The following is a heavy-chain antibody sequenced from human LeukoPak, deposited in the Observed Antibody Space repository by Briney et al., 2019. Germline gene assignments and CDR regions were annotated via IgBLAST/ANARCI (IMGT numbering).Heavy chain of an antibody. J-gene: IGHJ6*03. Sequence: GSLRLACAASGFTVSSNYMSWVRQPPGKGLEWIGSIYYSGSTYYNPSLKSRVTISVDTSKNQFSLKLSSVTAADTAVYYCARRRYSSSWYLAHYYYYYMDVWGKGTTVTVSS. V-gene: IGHV4-39*01. CDR1: GFTVSSNY. CDR2: IYYSGST. CDR3: ARRRYSSSWYLAHYYYYYMDV. D-gene: IGHD6-13*01.